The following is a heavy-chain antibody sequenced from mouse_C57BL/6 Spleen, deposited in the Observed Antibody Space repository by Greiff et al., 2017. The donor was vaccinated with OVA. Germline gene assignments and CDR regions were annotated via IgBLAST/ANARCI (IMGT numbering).Heavy chain of an antibody. D-gene: IGHD1-1*01. Sequence: EVKVVESGGGLVQPGGSMKLSCVASGFTFSNYWMNWVRQSPEKGLEWVAQIRLKSDNYATHYAESVKGRFTISRDDSKSSVYLQMNNLRAEDTGIYYCVSTRGAMDYWGQGTSVTVSS. CDR1: GFTFSNYW. CDR3: VSTRGAMDY. V-gene: IGHV6-3*01. CDR2: IRLKSDNYAT. J-gene: IGHJ4*01.